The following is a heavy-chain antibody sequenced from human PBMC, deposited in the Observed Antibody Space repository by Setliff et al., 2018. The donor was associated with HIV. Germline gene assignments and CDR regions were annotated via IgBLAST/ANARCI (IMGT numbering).Heavy chain of an antibody. J-gene: IGHJ6*04. V-gene: IGHV1-2*06. D-gene: IGHD1-7*01. Sequence: GASVKVSCKASGYTFTDYYIHWVRQAPGQGLEWMGRINPKSGGTNYVQKFQGRVTMTRDTSINTAYLELSRLRSDDTAVYSCAKDRTGTGTTLHVWGKGTTVTVSS. CDR1: GYTFTDYY. CDR2: INPKSGGT. CDR3: AKDRTGTGTTLHV.